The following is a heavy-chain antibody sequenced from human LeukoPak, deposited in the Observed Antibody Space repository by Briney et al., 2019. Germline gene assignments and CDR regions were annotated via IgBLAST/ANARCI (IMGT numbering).Heavy chain of an antibody. CDR1: GFTFWSYA. V-gene: IGHV3-23*01. J-gene: IGHJ6*02. CDR2: LCGSGGST. Sequence: GGALRLSWAASGFTFWSYALSWGRPGPGEGVGGGSALCGSGGSTYYADSVKGRFTISRDNSKNTLYLQMNSLRAEDTAVYYCAKDRGSLSIFYYYYGMDVWGQGTTVTVSS. CDR3: AKDRGSLSIFYYYYGMDV. D-gene: IGHD2-15*01.